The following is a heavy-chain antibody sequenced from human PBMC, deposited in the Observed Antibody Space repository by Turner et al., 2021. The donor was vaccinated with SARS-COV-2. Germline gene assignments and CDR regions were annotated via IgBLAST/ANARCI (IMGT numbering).Heavy chain of an antibody. J-gene: IGHJ5*02. CDR2: IYASGIT. CDR1: GDYINNDFYY. Sequence: QVPLQVSGPILVKPSQTLSLPCPVSGDYINNDFYYWALIRQPAGKRLEWIGRIYASGITSYNPSLASRVTMSVDRSKNQCSLKLRSLSAADTAMYYCTRDSVGYYRLDQWGQGTLVTVSS. V-gene: IGHV4-61*02. CDR3: TRDSVGYYRLDQ. D-gene: IGHD1-26*01.